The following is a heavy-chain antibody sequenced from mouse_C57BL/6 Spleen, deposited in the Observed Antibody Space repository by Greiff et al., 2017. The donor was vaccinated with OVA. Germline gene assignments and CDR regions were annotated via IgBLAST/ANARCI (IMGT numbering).Heavy chain of an antibody. V-gene: IGHV1-50*01. J-gene: IGHJ2*01. CDR1: GYTFTSYW. CDR2: IDPSDSYT. CDR3: ARDERTDY. Sequence: QVQLQQSGAELVKPGASVKLSCKASGYTFTSYWMQWVKQRPGQGLEWIREIDPSDSYTNYNQKFKGKATLTVDTSSSTAYMQLSSLTSEDSAVYYCARDERTDYWGQGTTLTVSS.